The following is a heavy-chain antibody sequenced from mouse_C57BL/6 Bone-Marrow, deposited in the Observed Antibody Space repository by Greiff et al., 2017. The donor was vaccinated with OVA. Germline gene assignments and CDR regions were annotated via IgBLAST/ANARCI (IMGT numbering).Heavy chain of an antibody. J-gene: IGHJ3*01. CDR2: IWSDGST. Sequence: VKLVESGPGLVAPSQSLSITCTVSGFSLTSYGVHWVRQPPGKGLEWLVVIWSDGSTTYNSALKSRLSISKDNSKSQVFVKMNSLQTDDTAMYYCARRGYSNYGWFAYWGQGTLVTVSA. V-gene: IGHV2-6*03. CDR3: ARRGYSNYGWFAY. D-gene: IGHD2-5*01. CDR1: GFSLTSYG.